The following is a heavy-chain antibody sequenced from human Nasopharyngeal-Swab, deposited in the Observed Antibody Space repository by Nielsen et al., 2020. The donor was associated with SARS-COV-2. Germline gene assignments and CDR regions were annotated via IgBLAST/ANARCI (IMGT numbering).Heavy chain of an antibody. CDR3: ARGGSSWSTEYFQH. V-gene: IGHV1-18*01. CDR1: GYIFTNYG. CDR2: ISSFNGDT. Sequence: ASVKVSCKASGYIFTNYGITWVRQAPGQGLEWMGWISSFNGDTKYEQRFQDRVTMTTDTTTNTVYLELKSLRPDDTAVYYCARGGSSWSTEYFQHWGQGTLVTVSS. J-gene: IGHJ1*01. D-gene: IGHD6-13*01.